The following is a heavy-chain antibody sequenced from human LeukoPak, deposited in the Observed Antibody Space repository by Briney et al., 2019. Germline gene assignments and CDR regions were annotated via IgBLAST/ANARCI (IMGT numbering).Heavy chain of an antibody. CDR3: VRSEMGGYTFDY. Sequence: SETLSLTCTVSGGSISNYYWTWIRQPPGKGLEWIRYINYSGSTNYNPSLKSRVTISVDRSKNQFSLNLSSVTAADTAVYYCVRSEMGGYTFDYWGQGTLVTVSS. CDR2: INYSGST. D-gene: IGHD5-24*01. CDR1: GGSISNYY. V-gene: IGHV4-59*01. J-gene: IGHJ4*02.